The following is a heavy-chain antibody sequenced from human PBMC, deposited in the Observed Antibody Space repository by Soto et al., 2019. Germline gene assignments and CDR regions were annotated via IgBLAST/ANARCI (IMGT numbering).Heavy chain of an antibody. Sequence: PSETLSLTCTVSGGSISSGDYYWSWIRQPPGKGLEWIGYIYYSGTTYYNPSLKSRVTISVDTSKNQFSLKVSSVTAADTAVYYCARGSADCSGGSCYWYYYYYYGMDVWGQGTTVTVSS. CDR1: GGSISSGDYY. J-gene: IGHJ6*02. V-gene: IGHV4-30-4*01. CDR2: IYYSGTT. D-gene: IGHD2-15*01. CDR3: ARGSADCSGGSCYWYYYYYYGMDV.